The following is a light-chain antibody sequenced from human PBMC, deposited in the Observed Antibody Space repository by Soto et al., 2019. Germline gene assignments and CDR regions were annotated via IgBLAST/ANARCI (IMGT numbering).Light chain of an antibody. CDR3: QQRYNWPRT. Sequence: EIVVTQAPCTLPLSQGERATLSCRASQSVSSNYLGWYQQKPGQAPRLLIYGASSRATGIPDRFSGSGSETDFTLTISSLEPEDFAVYYCQQRYNWPRTFGEGTKVDIK. CDR2: GAS. V-gene: IGKV3D-20*02. J-gene: IGKJ1*01. CDR1: QSVSSNY.